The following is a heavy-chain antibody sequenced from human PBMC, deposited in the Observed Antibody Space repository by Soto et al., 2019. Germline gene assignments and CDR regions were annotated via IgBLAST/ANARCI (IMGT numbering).Heavy chain of an antibody. CDR2: ISGAGDTT. D-gene: IGHD3-16*02. J-gene: IGHJ4*02. CDR3: AKSFTQSNVWRAYRHKTHFDY. CDR1: GFTFTNYG. V-gene: IGHV3-23*01. Sequence: EVRLLESGGGLVQPGGSLRLSCEGSGFTFTNYGMDWVRQAPGKGLEWISFISGAGDTTYYADSVKGRFIISRDNSKHTLYLQMNSLRAEDTALYYCAKSFTQSNVWRAYRHKTHFDYWGQGALVTVTS.